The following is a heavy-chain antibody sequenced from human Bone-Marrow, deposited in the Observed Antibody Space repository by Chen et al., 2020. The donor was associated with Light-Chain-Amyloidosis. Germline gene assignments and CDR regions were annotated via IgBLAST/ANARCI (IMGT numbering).Heavy chain of an antibody. CDR3: ATGRTMGPNWLDP. Sequence: EVHLVQSGAEVKRPGTTVKVSCKASGYAFTDQYIHWVQQAPGKGLEWMGLVDPEDGVTDYAQNFQDRVTMTADTSIDTAYMELRSLKSEDTAVYYCATGRTMGPNWLDPWGQGTLVIVSS. CDR1: GYAFTDQY. CDR2: VDPEDGVT. J-gene: IGHJ5*02. D-gene: IGHD3-10*01. V-gene: IGHV1-69-2*01.